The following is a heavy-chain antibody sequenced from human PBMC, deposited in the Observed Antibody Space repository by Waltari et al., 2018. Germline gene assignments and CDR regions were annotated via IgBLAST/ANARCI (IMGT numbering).Heavy chain of an antibody. V-gene: IGHV4-38-2*02. J-gene: IGHJ4*02. CDR2: IYHSGST. Sequence: QVQLQESGPGLVKPSETLSLTCAVSGYSLSSGYYWGWIRQPPGKGLAWIGSIYHSGSTYYNPSLKSRVTISVDTSKNQFSLKLSSVTAADTAVYYCARDHGRYFDYWGQGTLVTVSS. CDR1: GYSLSSGYY. CDR3: ARDHGRYFDY.